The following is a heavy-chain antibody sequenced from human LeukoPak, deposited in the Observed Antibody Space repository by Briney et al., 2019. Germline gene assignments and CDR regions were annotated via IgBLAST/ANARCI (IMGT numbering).Heavy chain of an antibody. CDR2: ISRSSSYI. V-gene: IGHV3-21*01. CDR3: ARDLLSSSDAFDI. J-gene: IGHJ3*02. Sequence: GGSLRLSCAASGFTFSSYSMNWVRQAPGKGLEWVSSISRSSSYIYYADSVKGRFTISRDNAKNSLYLQMNSLRAEDTAVYYCARDLLSSSDAFDIWGQGTMVTVSS. CDR1: GFTFSSYS. D-gene: IGHD6-6*01.